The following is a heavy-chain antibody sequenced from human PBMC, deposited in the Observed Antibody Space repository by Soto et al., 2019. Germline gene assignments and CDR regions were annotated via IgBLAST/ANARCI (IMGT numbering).Heavy chain of an antibody. CDR2: IIPIFGTA. D-gene: IGHD1-26*01. CDR1: GGTFSSYA. V-gene: IGHV1-69*12. J-gene: IGHJ3*02. Sequence: QVQLVQSGAEVKKPGSSVKVSCKASGGTFSSYAISWVRQAPGQGLEWMGGIIPIFGTANYAQKFQGRVTITAHESTSTAYMELSSLRSEDTAVYYYASEEGGSPHDAFDICGQGTMVTVSS. CDR3: ASEEGGSPHDAFDI.